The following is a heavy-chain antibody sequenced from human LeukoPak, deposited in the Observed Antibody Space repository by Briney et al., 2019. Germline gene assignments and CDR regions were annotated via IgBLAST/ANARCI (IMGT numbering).Heavy chain of an antibody. CDR1: GASMSSNY. CDR2: IYHSGNT. D-gene: IGHD6-19*01. V-gene: IGHV4-4*09. Sequence: PSETLSLTCNVSGASMSSNYWSWIRQPPGKGLEWIVYIYHSGNTNYSPSLESRVTMSVDESKNQFSLRVHFVSAADTAVYYCASTRRAAVAGRFDSWGQGTLVTVSS. CDR3: ASTRRAAVAGRFDS. J-gene: IGHJ4*02.